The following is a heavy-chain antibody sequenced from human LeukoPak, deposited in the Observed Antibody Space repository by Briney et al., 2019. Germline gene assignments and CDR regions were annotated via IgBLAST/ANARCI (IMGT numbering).Heavy chain of an antibody. J-gene: IGHJ4*02. D-gene: IGHD2-2*01. V-gene: IGHV4-38-2*02. Sequence: SETLSLTCTVSGYSIRRGYYWGGGRPAPGEGEGGGGNIYHSGTTYYNPSLKSRATISVDTSKNQFSLKLSSVTAADTAVYYCARDSIVVVPAAIGDYWGQGTLVTVSS. CDR3: ARDSIVVVPAAIGDY. CDR1: GYSIRRGYY. CDR2: IYHSGTT.